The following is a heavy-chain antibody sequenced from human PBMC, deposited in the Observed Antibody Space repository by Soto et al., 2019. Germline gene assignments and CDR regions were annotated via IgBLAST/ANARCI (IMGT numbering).Heavy chain of an antibody. V-gene: IGHV3-48*01. CDR1: GFTFSTHS. CDR3: VGEVGFQLIY. D-gene: IGHD2-2*01. J-gene: IGHJ4*02. Sequence: EVQLVESGGGLLQPGGSLRLSCAASGFTFSTHSMNWVRQAPGKGLEWISYITSSGVTMYADSVKGRFTISRHNPKNSLYLQMTSLTVEDPAGYFCVGEVGFQLIYCGQGTLVTVSS. CDR2: ITSSGVTM.